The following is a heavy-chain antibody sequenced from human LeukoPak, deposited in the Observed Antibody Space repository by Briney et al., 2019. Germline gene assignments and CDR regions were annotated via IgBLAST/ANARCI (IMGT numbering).Heavy chain of an antibody. CDR3: AKGQELDDGVFDS. CDR2: IRSNGDTA. V-gene: IGHV3-23*01. D-gene: IGHD1-1*01. Sequence: GGSLRLSCAASGFTFSRYGMHWVRQAPGKGLEWVSTIRSNGDTAYNADSVRGRFAISRDNSKNALFLQMNSLRVEDTAIYYCAKGQELDDGVFDSWGQGTLVTVSS. CDR1: GFTFSRYG. J-gene: IGHJ4*02.